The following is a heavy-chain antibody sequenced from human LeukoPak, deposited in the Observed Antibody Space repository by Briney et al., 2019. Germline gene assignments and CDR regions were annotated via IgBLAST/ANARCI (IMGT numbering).Heavy chain of an antibody. CDR3: ASSPPCPFGGPPRGYYMDV. J-gene: IGHJ6*03. D-gene: IGHD3-16*01. V-gene: IGHV4-59*01. CDR2: IYYSGST. CDR1: GGSISSYY. Sequence: SETLSLTCTVSGGSISSYYWRWIRQPPGTGLESIGYIYYSGSTNYNPSLKSRVTISVDTSTNQFSLKLSSVPAADTAVYYCASSPPCPFGGPPRGYYMDVWGKGTTVTISS.